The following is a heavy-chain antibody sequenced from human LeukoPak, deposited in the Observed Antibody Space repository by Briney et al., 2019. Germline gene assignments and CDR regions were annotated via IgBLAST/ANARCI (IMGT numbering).Heavy chain of an antibody. J-gene: IGHJ6*03. CDR1: GGSFSGYY. V-gene: IGHV4-34*01. D-gene: IGHD4-17*01. CDR2: INHSGST. Sequence: PSETLSLTCAVYGGSFSGYYWSWIRQPPGKGLEWIGEINHSGSTNYNPSLKSRVTISVDTSKNQFSLKLSSVTAADTAVYYCARDRDGDYAGYYYYYMDVWGKGTTVTISS. CDR3: ARDRDGDYAGYYYYYMDV.